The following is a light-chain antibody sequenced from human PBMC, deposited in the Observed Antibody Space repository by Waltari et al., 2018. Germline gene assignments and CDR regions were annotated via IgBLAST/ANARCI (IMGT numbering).Light chain of an antibody. Sequence: QSPLTQPASVSGSPGQSITISCTGTSTDAGPYHFVPWYQQHASKAPKLIIYEVSSRPAGISDRFSGSKSGYTASLTITGLQAEDEADYYCSSFTSSNTLIFGGGAKVTVL. J-gene: IGLJ2*01. CDR2: EVS. CDR3: SSFTSSNTLI. CDR1: STDAGPYHF. V-gene: IGLV2-14*03.